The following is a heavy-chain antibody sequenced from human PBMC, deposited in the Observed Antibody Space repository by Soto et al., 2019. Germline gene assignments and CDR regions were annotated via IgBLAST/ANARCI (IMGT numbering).Heavy chain of an antibody. CDR1: GYTFTSYA. V-gene: IGHV1-3*01. CDR2: INAGNGNT. Sequence: ASVKVSCKASGYTFTSYAMHWVRQAPGQRLEWMGWINAGNGNTKYSQKFQGRVTITRDTSASTAYMELSSLRSEDTAVYYCARGRGFTFYTPTHNWFDPWGQGTLVTVSS. CDR3: ARGRGFTFYTPTHNWFDP. J-gene: IGHJ5*02.